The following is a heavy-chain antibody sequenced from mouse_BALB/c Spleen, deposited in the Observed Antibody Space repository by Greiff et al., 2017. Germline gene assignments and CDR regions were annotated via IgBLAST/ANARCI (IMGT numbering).Heavy chain of an antibody. V-gene: IGHV1-18*01. J-gene: IGHJ1*01. CDR2: INPNNGGT. CDR1: GYTFTDYK. D-gene: IGHD4-1*01. CDR3: ARWGLGRWYFGV. Sequence: EVQLQQSGPELVKPGASVKIPCKASGYTFTDYKMDWVKQSHGKSLEWIGDINPNNGGTIYNQKFKGKATLTVDKSSSTAYMELRSLTSEDTAVYYCARWGLGRWYFGVWGAGTTVTVSS.